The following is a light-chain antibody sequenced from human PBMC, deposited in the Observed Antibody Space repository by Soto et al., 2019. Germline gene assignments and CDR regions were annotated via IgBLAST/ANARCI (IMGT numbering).Light chain of an antibody. CDR1: QSVNSGY. J-gene: IGKJ1*01. Sequence: EIVLTQSPGTLSLSPGERATLSCRASQSVNSGYLAWYQQKPGQAPRLLIYGTSTRAAGIPDRFSGSGSGTDVSLTISRMEPEDFAVYSCQQYLASPPWTFGQGTKVE. CDR2: GTS. V-gene: IGKV3-20*01. CDR3: QQYLASPPWT.